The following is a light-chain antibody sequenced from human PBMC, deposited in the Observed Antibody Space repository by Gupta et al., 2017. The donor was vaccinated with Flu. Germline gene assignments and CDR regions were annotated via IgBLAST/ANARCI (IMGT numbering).Light chain of an antibody. CDR2: EVN. J-gene: IGLJ2*01. CDR3: CSYAVIRDRQV. V-gene: IGLV2-23*02. Sequence: QSALSQPASVSGSPGQTITISCTGTSSDVGRYNLVSWYQQYPGKAPKLLIHEVNKRPSGVSDRFSGSKSGNTASLTISGLQSDDEADDDCCSYAVIRDRQVFGGGTKLTVL. CDR1: SSDVGRYNL.